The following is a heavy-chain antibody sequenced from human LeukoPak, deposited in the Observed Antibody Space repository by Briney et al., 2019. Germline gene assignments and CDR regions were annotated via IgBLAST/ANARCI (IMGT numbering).Heavy chain of an antibody. Sequence: SETLSLTCSVSGDSMYSHYWSFIRQAAGTGLEWIGRIHTSGTTYYNPSLKSRVTLSIDTSMNQFSLRLTSVTAADTAVYYCARGDYYDGGGRNWFDPWGQGTLVTVSP. CDR3: ARGDYYDGGGRNWFDP. CDR2: IHTSGTT. V-gene: IGHV4-4*07. CDR1: GDSMYSHY. J-gene: IGHJ5*02. D-gene: IGHD3-3*01.